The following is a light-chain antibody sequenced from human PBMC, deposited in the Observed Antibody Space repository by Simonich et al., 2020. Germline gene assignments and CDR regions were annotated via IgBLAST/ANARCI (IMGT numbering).Light chain of an antibody. CDR1: QDISNY. CDR3: QQYDNLLQT. V-gene: IGKV1-33*01. J-gene: IGKJ4*01. CDR2: DAS. Sequence: DIQMTQSPSSLSASVGDRVTITCQASQDISNYLNWYHQKPGKAPKLLIYDASNLETGVPSRFSGSGSGTDFTFTISSLQPEDIATYYCQQYDNLLQTFGGGTKVEIK.